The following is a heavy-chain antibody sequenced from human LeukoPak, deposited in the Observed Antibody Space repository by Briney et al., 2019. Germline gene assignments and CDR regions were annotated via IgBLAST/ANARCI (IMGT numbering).Heavy chain of an antibody. Sequence: PGGSLRLSCAASGFTFSSYEMNWVRRAPGKGLEWVSAISGSGGSTYYADSVKGRFTISRDNSKNTLYLQMNSLRAEDTAVYYCAKGFGSSGYYSDYWGQGTLVTVSS. D-gene: IGHD3-22*01. CDR2: ISGSGGST. V-gene: IGHV3-23*01. CDR3: AKGFGSSGYYSDY. CDR1: GFTFSSYE. J-gene: IGHJ4*02.